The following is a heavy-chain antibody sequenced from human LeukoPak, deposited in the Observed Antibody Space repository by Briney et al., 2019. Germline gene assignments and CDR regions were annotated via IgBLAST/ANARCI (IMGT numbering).Heavy chain of an antibody. D-gene: IGHD6-13*01. CDR2: INPNIGGT. CDR3: ASSSSSWYVGFDY. Sequence: ASVKVSRKASGYTFTGYYMHSVRQAPGQGLEWMGWINPNIGGTNYAQKCQGRVTMTRDTSISTAYMELSRLRSDDTAVYYCASSSSSWYVGFDYWGQGTLVTVSS. V-gene: IGHV1-2*02. J-gene: IGHJ4*02. CDR1: GYTFTGYY.